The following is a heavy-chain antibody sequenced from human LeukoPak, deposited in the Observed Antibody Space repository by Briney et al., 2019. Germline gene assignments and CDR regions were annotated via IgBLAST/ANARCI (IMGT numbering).Heavy chain of an antibody. V-gene: IGHV1-8*03. CDR1: GGTFSSYA. Sequence: ASVKVSCKASGGTFSSYAINWVRQVTGQGLEWMGWMNPKSGNTGYAQKFQGRVTITRNTSISTAYMEVSSLRYEDTAVYYCAKSNGYGLVDIWGQGTMVTVSS. CDR3: AKSNGYGLVDI. J-gene: IGHJ3*02. CDR2: MNPKSGNT. D-gene: IGHD3-10*01.